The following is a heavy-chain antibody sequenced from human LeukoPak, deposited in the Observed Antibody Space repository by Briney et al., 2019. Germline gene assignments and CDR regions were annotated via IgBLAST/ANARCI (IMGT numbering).Heavy chain of an antibody. J-gene: IGHJ3*02. V-gene: IGHV3-20*04. Sequence: GGSLRLSCAASGFTFSDYSMKWIRQAPGKGLERVSSINWNGGSTGYADSVKGRFTISRDNAKNSLYLQMNSLRAEDTALYYCAKGGYYDLDAFDIWGQGTMVTVSS. D-gene: IGHD1-26*01. CDR2: INWNGGST. CDR1: GFTFSDYS. CDR3: AKGGYYDLDAFDI.